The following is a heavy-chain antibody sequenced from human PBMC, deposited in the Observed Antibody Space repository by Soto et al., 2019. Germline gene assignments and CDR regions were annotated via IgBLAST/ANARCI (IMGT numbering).Heavy chain of an antibody. V-gene: IGHV3-53*02. CDR1: GFTVSSNY. CDR2: IYSGGST. Sequence: EVQLVETGGGLIQPGGSLRLSCAASGFTVSSNYMSWVRQAPGKGLEWVSVIYSGGSTYYADSVKGRFTISRDNSKNTLYLQMNSLRAEDTAVYYCVRDSGSYYFYYYGMDVWGQGTTVTVSS. CDR3: VRDSGSYYFYYYGMDV. J-gene: IGHJ6*02. D-gene: IGHD1-26*01.